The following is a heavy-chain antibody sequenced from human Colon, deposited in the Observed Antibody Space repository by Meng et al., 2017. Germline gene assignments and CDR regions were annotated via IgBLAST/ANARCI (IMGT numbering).Heavy chain of an antibody. J-gene: IGHJ4*02. CDR3: ARGVDWAKSCNF. D-gene: IGHD2-8*01. V-gene: IGHV4-34*01. CDR2: IHPSGST. CDR1: GGSFSDYY. Sequence: LRQWGAGLLKPSGTLALTCAVYGGSFSDYYLTWIRQPPGKGLEWVGEIHPSGSTYYSPSLQSRVTITLDTSKNQFSLTLSSMTAADTAVYYGARGVDWAKSCNFWGQGTLVTVSS.